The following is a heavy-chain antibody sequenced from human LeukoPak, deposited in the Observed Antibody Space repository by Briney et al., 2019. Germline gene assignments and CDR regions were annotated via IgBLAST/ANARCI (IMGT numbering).Heavy chain of an antibody. Sequence: SETLSLTCTVSGASISSTNYYWGWPRQPPGKGLEWIGSIYYSGSTNYNPSLKSRVTISVDTSKNQFSLKLSSVTAADTAVYYCARGIILLGPPYFDYWGQGTLVTVSS. CDR3: ARGIILLGPPYFDY. V-gene: IGHV4-39*07. CDR1: GASISSTNYY. J-gene: IGHJ4*02. D-gene: IGHD7-27*01. CDR2: IYYSGST.